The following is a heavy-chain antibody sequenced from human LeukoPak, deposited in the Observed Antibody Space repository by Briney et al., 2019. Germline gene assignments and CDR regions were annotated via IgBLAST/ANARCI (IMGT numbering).Heavy chain of an antibody. Sequence: SVKVSCKASGGTFSSYAVSWVRQAPGQGLEWMGGIIPIFGTANYAQKFQGRVTITADESTSTAYMELSSLRSEDTAVYYCAREYCSSTSCYGDDAFDIRGQGTMVTVSS. D-gene: IGHD2-2*01. CDR3: AREYCSSTSCYGDDAFDI. V-gene: IGHV1-69*13. CDR2: IIPIFGTA. J-gene: IGHJ3*02. CDR1: GGTFSSYA.